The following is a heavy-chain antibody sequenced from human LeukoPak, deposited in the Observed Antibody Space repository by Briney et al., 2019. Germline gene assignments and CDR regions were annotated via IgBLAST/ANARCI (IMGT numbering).Heavy chain of an antibody. J-gene: IGHJ4*02. Sequence: GESLKISCKGSGYSFSIYWIAWVLQMPGKGLEWMVIIYPGDSDTRYSPSFQGQVTLSVDKSISTAFLQWSSLKASDTAIYYCVRGYYYFDYWGQGTLVTVSS. CDR1: GYSFSIYW. CDR3: VRGYYYFDY. CDR2: IYPGDSDT. D-gene: IGHD3-22*01. V-gene: IGHV5-51*01.